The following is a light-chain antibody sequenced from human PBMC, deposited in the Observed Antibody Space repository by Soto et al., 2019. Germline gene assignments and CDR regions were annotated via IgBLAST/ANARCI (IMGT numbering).Light chain of an antibody. V-gene: IGKV1D-13*01. Sequence: AIQLTQSPSSLSTSVVDRVTIPCRASQGISSALAWYQQKPGKAPKLLIYDASSLESGVPSRFSGSGSGTDFTLTISSLQPEDFATYYCQQFNNQRLTFGGGTKVDIK. CDR3: QQFNNQRLT. J-gene: IGKJ4*01. CDR1: QGISSA. CDR2: DAS.